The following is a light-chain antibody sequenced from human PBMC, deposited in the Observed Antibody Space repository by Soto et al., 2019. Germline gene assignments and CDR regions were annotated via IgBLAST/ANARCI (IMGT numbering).Light chain of an antibody. V-gene: IGLV1-44*01. J-gene: IGLJ3*02. CDR3: AAWDDRLSWV. CDR1: SSNIGSET. CDR2: SNS. Sequence: QSVLTQPPSASGTPGQRVTISCSGSSSNIGSETVNWYQQFPGTAPKLLIYSNSQRPSGVPDRFSGSKSGTSASLAISGLQSEDEADHYCAAWDDRLSWVFGGGTKLTVL.